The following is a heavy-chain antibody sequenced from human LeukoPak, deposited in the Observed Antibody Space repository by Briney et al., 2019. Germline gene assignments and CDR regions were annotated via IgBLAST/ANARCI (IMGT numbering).Heavy chain of an antibody. CDR1: GFTFSSYA. J-gene: IGHJ4*02. CDR2: ISGSGGST. Sequence: PGGSLRLSCAASGFTFSSYAMSWVRQAPGKGLEWVSAISGSGGSTYYADSVKGRFTISRDNSKNTLYLQMNSLRAEDTAVYYCAKEWAGITIFGVVITDPLDYWGQGTLVTVSS. CDR3: AKEWAGITIFGVVITDPLDY. V-gene: IGHV3-23*01. D-gene: IGHD3-3*01.